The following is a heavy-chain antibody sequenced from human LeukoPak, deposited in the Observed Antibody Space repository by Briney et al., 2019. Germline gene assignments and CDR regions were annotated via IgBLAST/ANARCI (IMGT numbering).Heavy chain of an antibody. Sequence: PSETLSLTCTVSGGSISSYYWSWIRQPPGKGLEWIGYIYYSGSTNYNPSLKSRVTISVDTSKNQFSLKLSSVTAADTAVYYCARSHYRWLRSRGKDAFDIWGQGTMVTVSS. D-gene: IGHD5-12*01. CDR2: IYYSGST. J-gene: IGHJ3*02. CDR3: ARSHYRWLRSRGKDAFDI. V-gene: IGHV4-59*01. CDR1: GGSISSYY.